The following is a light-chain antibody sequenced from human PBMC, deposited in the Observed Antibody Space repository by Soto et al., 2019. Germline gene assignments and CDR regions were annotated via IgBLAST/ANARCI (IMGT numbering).Light chain of an antibody. Sequence: QLVLTQPPSSSASPGESASLTCTLPSDINVGTYNTYWYQQKPGSPPRYLLYYYSDSDKGRGSGVPSRFSGSKDALANTAILLISGVQSEDEADYHCMIWPSNAVVFGGGTKLTVL. V-gene: IGLV5-37*01. CDR1: SDINVGTYN. CDR3: MIWPSNAVV. J-gene: IGLJ2*01. CDR2: YYSDSDK.